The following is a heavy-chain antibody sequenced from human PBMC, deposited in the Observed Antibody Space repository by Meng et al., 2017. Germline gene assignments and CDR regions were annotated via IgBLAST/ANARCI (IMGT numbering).Heavy chain of an antibody. D-gene: IGHD6-19*01. CDR1: GFTFRSYG. CDR2: IWYDGSNK. J-gene: IGHJ4*02. V-gene: IGHV3-33*01. Sequence: VDWGEFGGGVVQPGRSLRLSCAASGFTFRSYGMHWVRQAAGKGLEWVAVIWYDGSNKYYADSVKGRFTISRDNSKNTLYLQMNSLRAEDTAVYYCARVVYSSGWSFDYWGQGTLVTVSS. CDR3: ARVVYSSGWSFDY.